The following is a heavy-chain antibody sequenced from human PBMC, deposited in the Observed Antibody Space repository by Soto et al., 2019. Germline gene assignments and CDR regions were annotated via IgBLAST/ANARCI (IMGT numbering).Heavy chain of an antibody. CDR1: GYTFSNFG. V-gene: IGHV1-18*01. D-gene: IGHD5-18*01. CDR2: ISPTNEKT. CDR3: ARDPGYSYGYN. J-gene: IGHJ4*02. Sequence: ASVKVSCKASGYTFSNFGISWVRQAPGQGLEWMGWISPTNEKTKIAQKFQGRVTITRDTSASTAYMELSSLRSEDTAVYYCARDPGYSYGYNWGQGTLVTVSS.